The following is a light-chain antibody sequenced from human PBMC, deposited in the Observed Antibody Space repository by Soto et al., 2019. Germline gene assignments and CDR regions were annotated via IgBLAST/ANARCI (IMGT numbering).Light chain of an antibody. CDR1: PSFSSY. CDR2: DAS. V-gene: IGKV3-11*01. J-gene: IGKJ5*01. Sequence: EIVLTQSPATLSLSPGERATLSCRASPSFSSYLAWYQQKPGQAPRLLLYDASKRATGIPARFSGRGSGTDFTLTISSLEPEDFAVYYCQQRSNWPPVITFGQGTRLEIK. CDR3: QQRSNWPPVIT.